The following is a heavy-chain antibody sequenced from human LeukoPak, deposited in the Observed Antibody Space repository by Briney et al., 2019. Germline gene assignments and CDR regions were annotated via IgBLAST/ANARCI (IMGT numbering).Heavy chain of an antibody. Sequence: PGGSLRLSCAASGFTFSNAYMSWVRQAPGKGLEWVGRIKSKTYGGTIDYAAPVKGRFTISRDDSKNTLYLQMNSLKTEDTAVYYCAPSQVGDDYFDYWGQGTLVTVSS. CDR2: IKSKTYGGTI. V-gene: IGHV3-15*01. D-gene: IGHD1-26*01. CDR1: GFTFSNAY. CDR3: APSQVGDDYFDY. J-gene: IGHJ4*02.